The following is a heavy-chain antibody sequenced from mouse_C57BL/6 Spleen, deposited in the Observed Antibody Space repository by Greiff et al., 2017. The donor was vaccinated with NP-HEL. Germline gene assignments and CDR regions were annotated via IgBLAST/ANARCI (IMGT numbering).Heavy chain of an antibody. J-gene: IGHJ3*01. CDR1: GYTFTDYE. V-gene: IGHV1-15*01. CDR3: TRSGNYEDFFAY. Sequence: QVHVKQSGAELVRPGASVTLSCKASGYTFTDYEMHWVKQTPVHGLEWIGAIDPETGGTAYNQKFKGKAILTADKSSSTAYMELRSLTSEDSAVYYCTRSGNYEDFFAYWGQGTLVTVSA. D-gene: IGHD1-1*01. CDR2: IDPETGGT.